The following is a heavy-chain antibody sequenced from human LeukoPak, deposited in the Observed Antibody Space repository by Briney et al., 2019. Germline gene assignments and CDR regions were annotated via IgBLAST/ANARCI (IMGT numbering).Heavy chain of an antibody. J-gene: IGHJ4*02. CDR3: ARGTERSTDYYYDSSGYYLDY. Sequence: ASVKVSCKASGYTFTSYGISWVRQAPGQGLEWMGWTSAYNGNTNYAQKLQGRVTITADESTSTAYMELSSLRSEDTAVYYCARGTERSTDYYYDSSGYYLDYWGQGTLVTVSS. CDR2: TSAYNGNT. D-gene: IGHD3-22*01. CDR1: GYTFTSYG. V-gene: IGHV1-18*01.